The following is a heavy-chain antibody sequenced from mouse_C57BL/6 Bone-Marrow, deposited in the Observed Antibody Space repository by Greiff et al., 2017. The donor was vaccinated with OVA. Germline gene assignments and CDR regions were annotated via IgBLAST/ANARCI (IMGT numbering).Heavy chain of an antibody. Sequence: EVKLVESGGDLVKPGGSLKLSCAASGFTFSSYGMSWVRQTPDKRLEWVATISSGGSYTYYPDSVKGRFTISRDNAKNTLYLQMSSLKSEDTAMYYCARGGYAMDYWGRGTSVTVSS. J-gene: IGHJ4*01. V-gene: IGHV5-6*01. CDR2: ISSGGSYT. CDR3: ARGGYAMDY. CDR1: GFTFSSYG.